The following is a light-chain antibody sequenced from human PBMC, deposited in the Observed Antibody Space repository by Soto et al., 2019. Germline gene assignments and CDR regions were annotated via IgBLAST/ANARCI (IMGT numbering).Light chain of an antibody. Sequence: DIQMTQSPSSLSASVRDRVTITCRASQGISNYLAWYQQKPGKVPKLLIYAASTLQSGVPSRFSGSGSGTDFTLTISSLQPEDVATYYCEKYDSAHWTFGQGTKVEIK. CDR3: EKYDSAHWT. V-gene: IGKV1-27*01. J-gene: IGKJ1*01. CDR2: AAS. CDR1: QGISNY.